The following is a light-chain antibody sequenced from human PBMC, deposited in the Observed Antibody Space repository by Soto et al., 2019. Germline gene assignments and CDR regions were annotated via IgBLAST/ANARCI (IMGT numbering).Light chain of an antibody. J-gene: IGKJ1*01. V-gene: IGKV3-20*01. Sequence: EVVLTQSPGTLSLPPGERATLSCRASQTVNGNQVAWYQQRPGQSPRLLLYGASSRAYGIPDRLSGGGSGTDLALTITRLEHEDFAVYYCQQYMFSPQAFGQGTKVEI. CDR1: QTVNGNQ. CDR3: QQYMFSPQA. CDR2: GAS.